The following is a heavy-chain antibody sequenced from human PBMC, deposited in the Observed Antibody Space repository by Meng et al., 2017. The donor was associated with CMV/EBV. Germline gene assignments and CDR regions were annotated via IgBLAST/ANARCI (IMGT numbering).Heavy chain of an antibody. CDR1: GGSFGGYY. Sequence: GPLRLSCAVYGGSFGGYYWSWIRQPPGKGLEWFGEINHSGSTSYNPSLKIRVTISVDTSKNQFSLKLSSVTAADTAVYYCARDGVGATTGFDYWGQGTLVTVSS. V-gene: IGHV4-34*01. CDR3: ARDGVGATTGFDY. CDR2: INHSGST. D-gene: IGHD1-26*01. J-gene: IGHJ4*02.